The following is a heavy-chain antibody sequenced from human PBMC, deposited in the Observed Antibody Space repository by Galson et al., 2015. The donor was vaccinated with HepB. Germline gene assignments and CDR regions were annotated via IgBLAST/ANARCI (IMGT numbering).Heavy chain of an antibody. Sequence: SLRLSCAASGFTFTTYTIHWVRQAPGKGLEWVAVLTYDDTFTFYADFVKGRFTISRDSSKNTLMYLQMHNLTPDDTAVYYCTRGSIVDGRPCVFDTWGPGTLVTVSS. J-gene: IGHJ5*02. CDR3: TRGSIVDGRPCVFDT. CDR1: GFTFTTYT. CDR2: LTYDDTFT. D-gene: IGHD2-15*01. V-gene: IGHV3-30-3*01.